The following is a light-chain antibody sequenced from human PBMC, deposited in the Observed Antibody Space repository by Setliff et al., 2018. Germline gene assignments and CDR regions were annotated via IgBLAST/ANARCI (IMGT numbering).Light chain of an antibody. CDR1: SSNIGSNT. J-gene: IGLJ1*01. CDR2: RNN. CDR3: AAWDDSLNGRYV. Sequence: QSVLTQPPSASGTPGQRVTISCSGSSSNIGSNTVNWYQQFPGTAPKLLIYRNNQRPSGVPDRFSSSKSATSASLAISGLQAEDEADYYCAAWDDSLNGRYVFGTGNKVTVL. V-gene: IGLV1-44*01.